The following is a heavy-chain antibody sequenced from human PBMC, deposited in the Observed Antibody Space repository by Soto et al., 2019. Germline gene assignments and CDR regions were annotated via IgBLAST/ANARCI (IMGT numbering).Heavy chain of an antibody. CDR2: ISYDSSNK. J-gene: IGHJ4*02. CDR3: AKLSIVYFIGNTRNAY. D-gene: IGHD2-15*01. Sequence: VQLLESGGGLIQPGGSLRLSCAASGFTFSYGIHWLRQAPGKGLEWVAYISYDSSNKFYGDSVKGRFTISRDNSKNTHFLQIKGLRAGKPAVYYWAKLSIVYFIGNTRNAYGGKGTLVAVPS. CDR1: GFTFSYG. V-gene: IGHV3-30*18.